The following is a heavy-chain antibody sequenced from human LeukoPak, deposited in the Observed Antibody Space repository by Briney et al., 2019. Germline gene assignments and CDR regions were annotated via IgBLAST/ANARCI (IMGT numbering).Heavy chain of an antibody. V-gene: IGHV3-7*03. CDR1: GLTLSNYW. CDR3: AREYGDYVFDY. CDR2: IKQDGSEK. Sequence: GGSLRLSCTASGLTLSNYWMIWVRQAPGKGLQWVAKIKQDGSEKYYVDSVKGRFTISRDNAENSLYLQMNSLRAEDTAVYYCAREYGDYVFDYWGQGTLVTVSS. D-gene: IGHD4-17*01. J-gene: IGHJ4*02.